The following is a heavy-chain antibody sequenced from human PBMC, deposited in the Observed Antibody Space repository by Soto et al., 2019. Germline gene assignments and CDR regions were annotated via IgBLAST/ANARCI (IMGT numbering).Heavy chain of an antibody. CDR3: AKDLTSRREHDAFDI. CDR2: ISGSGGST. D-gene: IGHD1-26*01. CDR1: GFTFSSYA. Sequence: GESLKISCAASGFTFSSYAMSWVRQAPGKGLEWVSAISGSGGSTYYADSVKGRFTISRDNSKNTLYLQMNSLRAEDTAVYYCAKDLTSRREHDAFDIWGQGTMVTVSS. V-gene: IGHV3-23*01. J-gene: IGHJ3*02.